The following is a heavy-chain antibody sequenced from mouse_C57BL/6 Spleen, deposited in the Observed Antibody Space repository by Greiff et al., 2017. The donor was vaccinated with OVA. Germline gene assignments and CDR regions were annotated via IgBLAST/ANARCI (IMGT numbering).Heavy chain of an antibody. V-gene: IGHV1-62-2*01. Sequence: QVQLKESGAELVKPGASVKLSCKASGYTFTEYTIHWVKQRSGQGLEWIGWFFPGSGSIKYNEKFKDKATLTADKSSSTVYMELSRLTSEDSAVYYCARHEDRSNSFDYWGQGTTLTVSS. J-gene: IGHJ2*01. D-gene: IGHD5-1*01. CDR3: ARHEDRSNSFDY. CDR2: FFPGSGSI. CDR1: GYTFTEYT.